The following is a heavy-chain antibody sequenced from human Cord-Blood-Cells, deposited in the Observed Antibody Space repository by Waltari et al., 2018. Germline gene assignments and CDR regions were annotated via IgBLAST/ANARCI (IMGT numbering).Heavy chain of an antibody. V-gene: IGHV3-23*01. CDR2: ISGSGGST. J-gene: IGHJ3*02. CDR3: AKNARGRGYSGYDGAFDI. Sequence: EVQLLESGGGLVQPGGSLRLSCAASGFTFSSYAMSWVRQAPGKGLEWVSAISGSGGSTSYADSVKGRFTISRDNSKNTLYLQMNSLRAEDTAVYYCAKNARGRGYSGYDGAFDIWGQGTMVTVSS. CDR1: GFTFSSYA. D-gene: IGHD5-12*01.